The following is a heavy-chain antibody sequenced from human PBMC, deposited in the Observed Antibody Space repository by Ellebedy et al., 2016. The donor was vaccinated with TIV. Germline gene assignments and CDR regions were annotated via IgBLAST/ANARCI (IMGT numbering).Heavy chain of an antibody. CDR1: GYTFTSYA. CDR3: AAEGASGDYNSNGMDV. D-gene: IGHD3-10*01. CDR2: INAGNGNT. J-gene: IGHJ6*02. Sequence: ASVKVSXXASGYTFTSYAMHWVRQAPGQRLEWMGWINAGNGNTKYSQKFQGRVTIIRDASASTAYMELSSLRSEDTAVYYCAAEGASGDYNSNGMDVWGQGTTVTVSS. V-gene: IGHV1-3*01.